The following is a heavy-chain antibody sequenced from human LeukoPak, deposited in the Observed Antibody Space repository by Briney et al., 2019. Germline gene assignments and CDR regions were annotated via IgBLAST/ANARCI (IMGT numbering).Heavy chain of an antibody. D-gene: IGHD3-22*01. CDR3: AKEGYSDSSGAFDS. J-gene: IGHJ4*02. CDR2: VTGRGGAT. CDR1: GFTFSSYA. Sequence: GGSLRLSCAASGFTFSSYAINWVRQAPGKGLEWGSGVTGRGGATFYADSVRGRFTISRDNSKNTVYLQLNSLRAEDTAIYFCAKEGYSDSSGAFDSWGQGTLVTVSS. V-gene: IGHV3-23*01.